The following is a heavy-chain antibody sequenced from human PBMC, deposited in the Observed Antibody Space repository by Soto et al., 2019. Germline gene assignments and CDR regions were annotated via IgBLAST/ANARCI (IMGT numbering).Heavy chain of an antibody. V-gene: IGHV4-34*01. Sequence: SETLSLTCAVYGGSFSGYYWSWIRQPPGKGLEWIGEINHSGSTNYNPSLKSRVTISVDTSKNQFSLKLSSVTAADTAVYYCPTGIHMTLMGSWFDPWGQGTLVTVSS. D-gene: IGHD3-10*01. CDR1: GGSFSGYY. J-gene: IGHJ5*02. CDR2: INHSGST. CDR3: PTGIHMTLMGSWFDP.